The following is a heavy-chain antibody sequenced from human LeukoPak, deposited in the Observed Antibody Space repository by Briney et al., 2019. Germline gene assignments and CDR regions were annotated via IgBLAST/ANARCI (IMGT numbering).Heavy chain of an antibody. J-gene: IGHJ4*02. Sequence: GESLKISCKGSGYSFTSYWIGWVRQMPGKGLEWMGIIYPGDSDTRYSPSFQGQVTISVDKSISTAYLQWSSLKASDTAMYYCARGPIAYYDMLTATYFDYWGQGTLVTVSS. CDR3: ARGPIAYYDMLTATYFDY. V-gene: IGHV5-51*01. D-gene: IGHD3-9*01. CDR2: IYPGDSDT. CDR1: GYSFTSYW.